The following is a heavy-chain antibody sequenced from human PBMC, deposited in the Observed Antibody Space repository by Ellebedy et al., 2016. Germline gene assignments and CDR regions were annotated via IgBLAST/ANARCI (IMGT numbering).Heavy chain of an antibody. D-gene: IGHD4-17*01. V-gene: IGHV3-53*01. CDR2: IYSGGDT. CDR1: GFTVGNNY. Sequence: GGSLRLSXAASGFTVGNNYMSWVRQAPGKGLEWVSLIYSGGDTSYADSVKGRFTISRDSSRNTLYLQMDSLRAADTAVYYCYYGHYSGYWGQGTLVTVSS. CDR3: YYGHYSGY. J-gene: IGHJ4*02.